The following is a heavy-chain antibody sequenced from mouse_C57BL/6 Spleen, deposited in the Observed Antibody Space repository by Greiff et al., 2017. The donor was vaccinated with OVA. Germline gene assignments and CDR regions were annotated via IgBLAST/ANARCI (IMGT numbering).Heavy chain of an antibody. CDR1: GFTFSSYA. CDR3: ARGDYDLRAMGY. J-gene: IGHJ4*01. CDR2: ISDGGSYT. D-gene: IGHD2-4*01. V-gene: IGHV5-4*03. Sequence: EVKLVESGGGLVKPGGSLKLSCAASGFTFSSYAMSWVRQTPEKRLEWVATISDGGSYTYYPDNVKGRFTISRDNAKNNLYLQMSHLKSEDTAMYYCARGDYDLRAMGYWGQGTSVTVSS.